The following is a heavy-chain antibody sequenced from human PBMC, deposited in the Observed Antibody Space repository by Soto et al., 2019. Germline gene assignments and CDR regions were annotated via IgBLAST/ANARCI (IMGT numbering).Heavy chain of an antibody. D-gene: IGHD3-9*01. CDR1: GGSIIGNNYY. CDR3: ARGGYDILTGYHVDY. J-gene: IGHJ4*02. Sequence: SETLSLTCSVSGGSIIGNNYYWGWIRQPPGKRLEWIGKINYSGSTNYNPSLKSRVTISVDTSKNQFSLKLSSVTAADTAVYYCARGGYDILTGYHVDYWGQGTLVTVSS. CDR2: INYSGST. V-gene: IGHV4-39*07.